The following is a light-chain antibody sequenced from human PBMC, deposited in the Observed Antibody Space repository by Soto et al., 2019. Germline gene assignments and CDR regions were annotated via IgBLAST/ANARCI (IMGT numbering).Light chain of an antibody. Sequence: AIQVTQSPSSLSASVGDRVTISCRASQGIGNDLGWYQQKPGKAPKLLIYEASTLQTGVASRFSGSGSGTDFTLTISSLQPEDFATYYCLQDYVYPWTFGQGTKVEDK. CDR3: LQDYVYPWT. CDR1: QGIGND. V-gene: IGKV1-6*01. J-gene: IGKJ1*01. CDR2: EAS.